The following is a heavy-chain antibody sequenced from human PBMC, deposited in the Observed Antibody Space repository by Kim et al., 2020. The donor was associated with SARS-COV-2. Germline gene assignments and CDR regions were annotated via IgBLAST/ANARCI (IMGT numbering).Heavy chain of an antibody. V-gene: IGHV3-21*01. CDR2: YI. J-gene: IGHJ6*02. CDR3: AGDYYYGMDV. Sequence: YIYDADSVKDRFTISRDNAKNSLYLQMNSLRAEDTAVYYCAGDYYYGMDVWGQGTTVTVSS.